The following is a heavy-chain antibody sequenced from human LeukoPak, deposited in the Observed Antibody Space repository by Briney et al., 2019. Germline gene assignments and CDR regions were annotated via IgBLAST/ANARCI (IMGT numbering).Heavy chain of an antibody. CDR3: ASATRGIWFREWGPDY. J-gene: IGHJ4*02. Sequence: GGSLRLSCAASGFTFSDYYMSWIRQAPGKGLEWVSYISSSGSTIYCADSVKGRFTISRDNAKNSLYLQMNSLRAEDTAVYYCASATRGIWFREWGPDYWGQGTLVTVSS. CDR2: ISSSGSTI. D-gene: IGHD3-10*01. V-gene: IGHV3-11*01. CDR1: GFTFSDYY.